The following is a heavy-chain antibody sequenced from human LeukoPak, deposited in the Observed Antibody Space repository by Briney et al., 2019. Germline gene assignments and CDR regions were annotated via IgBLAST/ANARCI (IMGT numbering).Heavy chain of an antibody. D-gene: IGHD6-19*01. V-gene: IGHV1-2*02. CDR3: ARDPQYSSGWQTQAPYYFDY. CDR1: GYTFTCYY. J-gene: IGHJ4*02. CDR2: INPNSGGT. Sequence: ASVKVSCKASGYTFTCYYMHWVRQAPGQGLEWMGWINPNSGGTNYAQKFQGRVTMTRDTSISTAYMELSRLRSDDTAVYYCARDPQYSSGWQTQAPYYFDYWGQGTLVTVSS.